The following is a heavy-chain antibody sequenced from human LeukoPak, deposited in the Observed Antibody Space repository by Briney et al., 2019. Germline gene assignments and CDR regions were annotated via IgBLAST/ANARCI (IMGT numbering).Heavy chain of an antibody. CDR1: GFTFSSYG. Sequence: PGGSLRLSCAASGFTFSSYGMHWVRQAPGKGLEWVAVIWYDGSNKYYADSVKGRFTISRDNSKNTLYLQMNSLRAEDTAVYYCAKQGPIHYYMDVWGKGTTVTVSS. CDR2: IWYDGSNK. V-gene: IGHV3-33*06. J-gene: IGHJ6*03. CDR3: AKQGPIHYYMDV.